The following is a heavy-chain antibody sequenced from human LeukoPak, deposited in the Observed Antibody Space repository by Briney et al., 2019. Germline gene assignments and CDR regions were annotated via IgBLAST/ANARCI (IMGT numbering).Heavy chain of an antibody. CDR3: ARDSSQLWLPGYYYMDV. V-gene: IGHV1-18*01. D-gene: IGHD5-18*01. CDR2: ISAYNGNT. J-gene: IGHJ6*03. Sequence: GASVKVSCKASGYTFTSYGISWVRQAPGQGLEWMGWISAYNGNTNYAQKLQGRVTMTTDTSTSTAYMELRSLRSDDTAVYYCARDSSQLWLPGYYYMDVWGKGTTVTVSS. CDR1: GYTFTSYG.